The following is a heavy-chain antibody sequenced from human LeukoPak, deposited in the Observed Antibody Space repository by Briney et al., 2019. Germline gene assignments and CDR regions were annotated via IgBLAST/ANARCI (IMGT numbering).Heavy chain of an antibody. V-gene: IGHV4-34*01. J-gene: IGHJ4*02. CDR1: GGSFSGYY. CDR3: ARANKLGGYVNFDC. D-gene: IGHD5-12*01. CDR2: INHSGST. Sequence: SETLSLTCAVYGGSFSGYYWSWIRQPPGKGLEWIGEINHSGSTNYNPSLKSRVTISVDTSKNQFSLKLSSVTAGDTAMYYCARANKLGGYVNFDCWGQGTLVTVSS.